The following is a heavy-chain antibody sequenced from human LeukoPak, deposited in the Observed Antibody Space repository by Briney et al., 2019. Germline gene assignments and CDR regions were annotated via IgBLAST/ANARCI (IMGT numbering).Heavy chain of an antibody. CDR1: GGSINSYY. D-gene: IGHD3-3*01. J-gene: IGHJ4*02. Sequence: SETLSLTCTVSGGSINSYYWSWIRQPPGRGLEWIGSIHYSGSTSYNPSLRSRVTISVDKSKNQFSLKLSSVTAADTAVYYCARGGYDFWSGYLYFDYWGQGTLVTVSS. CDR3: ARGGYDFWSGYLYFDY. V-gene: IGHV4-59*12. CDR2: IHYSGST.